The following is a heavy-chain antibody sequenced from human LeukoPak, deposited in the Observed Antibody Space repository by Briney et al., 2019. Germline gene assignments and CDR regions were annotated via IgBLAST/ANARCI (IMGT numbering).Heavy chain of an antibody. CDR2: INHSGST. Sequence: SETLSLTCAVYGGSFSGYYWSWLRQPPGKGLEWIGEINHSGSTNYKPPLNSRVTIPVDTSQNQFSPKLSYVNAAGTAGDYGLRGGYDFWYYYYYMDVWGKGSTVTVSS. CDR3: LRGGYDFWYYYYYMDV. D-gene: IGHD5-12*01. J-gene: IGHJ6*03. CDR1: GGSFSGYY. V-gene: IGHV4-34*01.